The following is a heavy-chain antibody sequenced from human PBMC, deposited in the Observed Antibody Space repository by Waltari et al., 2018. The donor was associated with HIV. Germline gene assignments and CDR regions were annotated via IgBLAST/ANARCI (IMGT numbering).Heavy chain of an antibody. CDR3: ARLFQETDAFDI. J-gene: IGHJ3*02. CDR1: GCSISSGRYY. CDR2: IYYSGRS. Sequence: QLQLQESVPGLVKPSETLSLTCTVSGCSISSGRYYLGWIRQRPGKGLEWIGSIYYSGRSYYNPSLKSRVTISVDTSKNQFSLKLSSVTAADTAVYYCARLFQETDAFDIWGQGTMVTVSS. V-gene: IGHV4-39*01.